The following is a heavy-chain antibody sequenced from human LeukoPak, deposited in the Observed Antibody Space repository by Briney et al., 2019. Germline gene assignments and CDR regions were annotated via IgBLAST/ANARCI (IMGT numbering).Heavy chain of an antibody. J-gene: IGHJ4*02. D-gene: IGHD1-7*01. CDR2: ISSSGSYI. Sequence: RGSLRLSCAASGFTFSSYSMNWVRQAPGKGLEWVSSISSSGSYIYYADSVKGRFTISRDNAKNSLYLQMNNLRAEDTAVYYCAREITGTIDYWGQGTLVTVSS. CDR1: GFTFSSYS. CDR3: AREITGTIDY. V-gene: IGHV3-21*01.